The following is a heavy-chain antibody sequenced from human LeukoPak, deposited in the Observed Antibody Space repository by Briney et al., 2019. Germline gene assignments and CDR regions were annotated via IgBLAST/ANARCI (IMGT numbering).Heavy chain of an antibody. J-gene: IGHJ5*02. CDR2: IIPISGTT. Sequence: SVKVSCKTSGGTFTSYAITWVRQAPGQGLKWMGKIIPISGTTNYAQKFQGRVTFTADESTSTAYMELSSLRSEDTALYYCARKLRLGGNWFDPWGQGTLVTVSS. CDR3: ARKLRLGGNWFDP. V-gene: IGHV1-69*13. CDR1: GGTFTSYA. D-gene: IGHD1-26*01.